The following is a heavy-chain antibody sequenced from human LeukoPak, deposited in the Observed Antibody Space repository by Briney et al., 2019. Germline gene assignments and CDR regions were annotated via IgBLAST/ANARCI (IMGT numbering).Heavy chain of an antibody. CDR1: GYTFSSYG. CDR2: ISAYNGNT. Sequence: PRASVKVSCKASGYTFSSYGISWVRQAPGQGLEWMGWISAYNGNTNYAQKLQGNVTMTTAKSTSTAYMELRSLRSDDTAVYYCARDLDSGSYYGMGYYYYGMDVWGQGTTVTVSS. D-gene: IGHD1-26*01. CDR3: ARDLDSGSYYGMGYYYYGMDV. J-gene: IGHJ6*02. V-gene: IGHV1-18*01.